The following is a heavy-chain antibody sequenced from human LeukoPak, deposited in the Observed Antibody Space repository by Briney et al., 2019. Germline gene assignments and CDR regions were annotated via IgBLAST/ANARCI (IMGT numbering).Heavy chain of an antibody. CDR3: ARGPNYYNSYDS. CDR2: IYYTGTT. J-gene: IGHJ4*02. V-gene: IGHV4-59*11. CDR1: GGSIDNHY. D-gene: IGHD3-10*01. Sequence: SETLSLTCTVSGGSIDNHYWSWIRQYPEKGLEWIAYIYYTGTTYYNPSLKSRVTISVDTSNNYFSLNMRSVTAADTAVYYCARGPNYYNSYDSWGEGTLVTVSS.